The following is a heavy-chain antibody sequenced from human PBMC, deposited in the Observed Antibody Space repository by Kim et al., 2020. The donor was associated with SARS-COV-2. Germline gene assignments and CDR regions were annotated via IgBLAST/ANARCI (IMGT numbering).Heavy chain of an antibody. CDR2: INPSGGST. Sequence: ASVKVSCKASGYTFTSYYMHWVRQAPGQGLEWMGIINPSGGSTSYAQKFQGRVTMTRDTSTSTVYMELSSLRSEDTAVYYCAREVEMATIRATFYYYYGMDVWGQGTTVTVSS. CDR1: GYTFTSYY. D-gene: IGHD5-12*01. J-gene: IGHJ6*02. V-gene: IGHV1-46*01. CDR3: AREVEMATIRATFYYYYGMDV.